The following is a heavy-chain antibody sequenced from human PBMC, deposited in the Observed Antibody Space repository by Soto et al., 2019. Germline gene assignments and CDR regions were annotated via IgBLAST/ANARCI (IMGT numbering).Heavy chain of an antibody. J-gene: IGHJ6*02. D-gene: IGHD6-13*01. CDR3: ASDEGSGSWFSLYYYGMDV. CDR2: ISSSSSYI. Sequence: EVQLVESGGGLVKPGGSLRLSCAASGFTFSSYSMNWVRQAPGKGLEWVSSISSSSSYIYYADSVKGRFTISRDNAKNSLYLQMNSLRAEDTAVYYCASDEGSGSWFSLYYYGMDVWGQGTTVTVSS. V-gene: IGHV3-21*01. CDR1: GFTFSSYS.